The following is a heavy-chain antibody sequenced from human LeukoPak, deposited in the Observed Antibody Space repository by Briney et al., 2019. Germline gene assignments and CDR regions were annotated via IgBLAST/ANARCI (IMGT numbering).Heavy chain of an antibody. Sequence: GGSLRLSCTASGFTFSSYAMSWVRQAPGKGLEWVSGISGSGGTTYYADSVKGRFTISRDNSKNTLYLQMNSLRAEDTAVYYCSKDLGHCSTTSCFFDYWGQGTLVTVSS. CDR2: ISGSGGTT. J-gene: IGHJ4*02. CDR1: GFTFSSYA. V-gene: IGHV3-23*01. CDR3: SKDLGHCSTTSCFFDY. D-gene: IGHD2-2*01.